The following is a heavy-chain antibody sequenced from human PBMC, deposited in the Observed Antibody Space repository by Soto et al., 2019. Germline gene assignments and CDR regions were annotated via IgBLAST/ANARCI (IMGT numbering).Heavy chain of an antibody. CDR1: GFTVSSNY. V-gene: IGHV3-53*01. CDR2: IYSGGST. CDR3: ARDRVESGYPEYFQH. J-gene: IGHJ1*01. D-gene: IGHD3-22*01. Sequence: EVQLVESGGGLIQPGGSLRLSCAASGFTVSSNYMSWVRQAPGKGLEWVSVIYSGGSTYYADSVKGRFTISRDNSKNTLYIQMNSLRDEDTAVYYCARDRVESGYPEYFQHWGQGTLVTVSS.